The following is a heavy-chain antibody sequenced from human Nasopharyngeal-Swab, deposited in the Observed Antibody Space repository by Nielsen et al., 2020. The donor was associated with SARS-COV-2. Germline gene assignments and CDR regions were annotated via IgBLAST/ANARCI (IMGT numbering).Heavy chain of an antibody. V-gene: IGHV3-7*01. CDR3: ARDYYDLWSPASGTVDY. CDR1: GFTFSNFW. CDR2: IKEDGGEK. Sequence: GESLKISCAASGFTFSNFWMSWVRQAPGKGLEWVANIKEDGGEKSYVDSVKGRFTISRDNTKNSLYLQMTSLRAEDTAVYYCARDYYDLWSPASGTVDYWGQGTLVTVSS. J-gene: IGHJ4*02. D-gene: IGHD3-3*01.